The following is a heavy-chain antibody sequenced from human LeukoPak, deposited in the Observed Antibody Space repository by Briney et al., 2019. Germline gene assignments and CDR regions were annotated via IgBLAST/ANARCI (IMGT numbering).Heavy chain of an antibody. V-gene: IGHV3-64D*09. CDR3: LKGGKGISDSSGYYLFDY. J-gene: IGHJ4*02. Sequence: GGSLRLSCSASGLTFSSYAMHWVRQAPGKGLEYVSAISSNGGNTYHADSVKGRFTISRDNSKNMMYLQMSSLRAEDTAVYYCLKGGKGISDSSGYYLFDYWGQGTLVTVSS. CDR1: GLTFSSYA. D-gene: IGHD3-22*01. CDR2: ISSNGGNT.